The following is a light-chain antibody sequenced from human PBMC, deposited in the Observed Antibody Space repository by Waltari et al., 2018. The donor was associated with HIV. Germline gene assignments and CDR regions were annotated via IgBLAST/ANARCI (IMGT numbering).Light chain of an antibody. V-gene: IGKV2-28*01. CDR3: MQALQMPRT. CDR1: QSLLQSSGRNY. Sequence: EIVMSQSPLSLPVAPGEPASISCRSSQSLLQSSGRNYLDWYLQKPGQSPQLLIYLASHRATGVPDRFSGSGSGTDFTLKISRVEADDVGVYYCMQALQMPRTFGGGTKVEIK. CDR2: LAS. J-gene: IGKJ4*02.